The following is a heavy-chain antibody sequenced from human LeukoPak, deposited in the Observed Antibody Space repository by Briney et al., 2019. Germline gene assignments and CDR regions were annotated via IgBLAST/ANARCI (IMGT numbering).Heavy chain of an antibody. Sequence: SGPTLVKPTQTLTLTCTFSDFSLTTGGVSVGWIRQPPGKALEWLALIYWDDDKRYSPSLKSRLTITKDTSKNQVVLTMTNMDPVGTGTYYCALRTLYYYDSSGYWFDPWGQGTLVTVSS. J-gene: IGHJ5*02. CDR3: ALRTLYYYDSSGYWFDP. CDR2: IYWDDDK. V-gene: IGHV2-5*02. CDR1: DFSLTTGGVS. D-gene: IGHD3-22*01.